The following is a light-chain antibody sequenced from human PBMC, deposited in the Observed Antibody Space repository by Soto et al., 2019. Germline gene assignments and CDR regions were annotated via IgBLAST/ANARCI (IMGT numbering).Light chain of an antibody. CDR2: AAT. CDR1: QGVSNR. CDR3: VQHNSYPWT. J-gene: IGKJ1*01. Sequence: DIQMTQSPSAMSASVGDRATITCRASQGVSNRLAWFQQKPGKVPERLIYAATLLQSGVPSRFSGSGSGTEFTRTISSLQPEDFATYYCVQHNSYPWTFGQGTKVEIK. V-gene: IGKV1-17*03.